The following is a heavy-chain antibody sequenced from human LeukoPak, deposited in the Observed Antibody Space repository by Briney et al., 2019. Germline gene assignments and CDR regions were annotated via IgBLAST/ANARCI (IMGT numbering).Heavy chain of an antibody. D-gene: IGHD6-13*01. CDR3: AKVSWSRTGGVDY. V-gene: IGHV3-23*05. Sequence: GGSLRLSCAASGFTFSNFDMSWVRRAPGKGLEWVSGIYSTGSATHHADSVKGRFTISRDNSKSTLYLQMNSLRPEDTAVYYCAKVSWSRTGGVDYWGQGTPVTVSP. CDR1: GFTFSNFD. J-gene: IGHJ4*02. CDR2: IYSTGSAT.